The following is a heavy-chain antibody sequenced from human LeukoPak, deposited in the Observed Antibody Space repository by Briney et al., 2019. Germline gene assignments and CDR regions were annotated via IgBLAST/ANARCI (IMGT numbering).Heavy chain of an antibody. Sequence: SETLSLTCAVYGGSFSGSYWSWIPQPPGKGLEWSGEINHSGSTTYNPSLTSRVTISVDTSKNQSSLTLRSVSAPRTAVYYCARGTYCSSTSCYTRYYYYYGMDVWGQGTTVTVSS. CDR3: ARGTYCSSTSCYTRYYYYYGMDV. CDR2: INHSGST. V-gene: IGHV4-34*01. J-gene: IGHJ6*02. CDR1: GGSFSGSY. D-gene: IGHD2-2*02.